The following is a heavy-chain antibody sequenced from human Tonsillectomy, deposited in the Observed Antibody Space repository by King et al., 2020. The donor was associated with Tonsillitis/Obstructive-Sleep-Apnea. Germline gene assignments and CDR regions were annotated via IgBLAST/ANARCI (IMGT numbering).Heavy chain of an antibody. D-gene: IGHD1-26*01. J-gene: IGHJ4*02. CDR2: IYYSGRT. CDR3: ARHVSGSYLYYFDY. V-gene: IGHV4-39*01. Sequence: LQLQESGPGQVKPSETLSLTCTVSGGSITSSSFNWGWIRQPPGKGLEWIGSIYYSGRTYYNPSLRSRVTIPLDTSKNQFSLKLNSVTAADTAVYYCARHVSGSYLYYFDYWGQGTLVTVSS. CDR1: GGSITSSSFN.